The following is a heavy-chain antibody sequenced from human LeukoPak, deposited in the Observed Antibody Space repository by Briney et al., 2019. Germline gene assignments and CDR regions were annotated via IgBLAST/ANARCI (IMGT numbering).Heavy chain of an antibody. Sequence: GGSLRLSCAASGFTFSSYGMHWVRQAPGKGLEWVAFIRYHGSNKYYADSVKGRFTIPRDNSKNTLYLQMNGLRAEDTAVYYCAKDVAHYMDVWGKGTPVTVSS. CDR3: AKDVAHYMDV. V-gene: IGHV3-30*02. CDR2: IRYHGSNK. CDR1: GFTFSSYG. J-gene: IGHJ6*03.